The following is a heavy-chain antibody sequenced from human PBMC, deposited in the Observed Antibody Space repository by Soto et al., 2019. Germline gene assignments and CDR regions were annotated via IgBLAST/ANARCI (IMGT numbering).Heavy chain of an antibody. CDR1: GFSLSTSGVG. V-gene: IGHV2-5*02. CDR3: AHRRRPGGGGWFDP. J-gene: IGHJ5*02. D-gene: IGHD3-16*01. CDR2: IYWDDDK. Sequence: QITLKESGPPLVKPTQTLTLTCTFSGFSLSTSGVGVGWIRQPPGKALEWLALIYWDDDKRYSPSLKSRLTITKDTSKNQVVLTMTNMDPVDTATYYCAHRRRPGGGGWFDPWGQGTLVTVSS.